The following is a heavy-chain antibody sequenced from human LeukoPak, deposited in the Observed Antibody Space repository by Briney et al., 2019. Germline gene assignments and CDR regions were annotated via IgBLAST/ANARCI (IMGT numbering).Heavy chain of an antibody. J-gene: IGHJ4*02. Sequence: SVKVSCTASGGTFSSYAISWVRQAPGQGLEWMGRIIPILGIANYAQKFQGRVTITADKSTSTAYMELSSLRSEDTAVYYCARERYYYDSSGYHYFDYWGQGTLVTVSS. CDR2: IIPILGIA. CDR1: GGTFSSYA. V-gene: IGHV1-69*04. D-gene: IGHD3-22*01. CDR3: ARERYYYDSSGYHYFDY.